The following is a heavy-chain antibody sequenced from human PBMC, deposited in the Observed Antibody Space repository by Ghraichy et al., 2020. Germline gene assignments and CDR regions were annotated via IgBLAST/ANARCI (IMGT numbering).Heavy chain of an antibody. CDR2: ISNDGSNK. D-gene: IGHD2-15*01. CDR1: GFTFSTYG. Sequence: GGSLRLSCAASGFTFSTYGMHWVRQAPGKGLEWVSIISNDGSNKYYADSVEGRFTISRDNSKNTLYLQMNSLRDEDTAVYYCTKDRDMTPPDDWGQGTLVTVPS. J-gene: IGHJ4*02. V-gene: IGHV3-30*18. CDR3: TKDRDMTPPDD.